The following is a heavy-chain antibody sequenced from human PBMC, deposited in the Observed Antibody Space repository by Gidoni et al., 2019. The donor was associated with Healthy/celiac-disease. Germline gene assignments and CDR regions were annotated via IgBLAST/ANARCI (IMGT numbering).Heavy chain of an antibody. Sequence: QVQLVESGGGVVQPGRSLRLSCAASGFTFSRYGMHWVRQAPGKGLEWVAVIWYDGSNKYYADSVKGRFTISRDNSKNTLYLQMNSLRAEDTAVYYCARDASRTLRSSSWYGYWGQGTLVTVSS. CDR2: IWYDGSNK. CDR3: ARDASRTLRSSSWYGY. D-gene: IGHD6-13*01. CDR1: GFTFSRYG. V-gene: IGHV3-33*01. J-gene: IGHJ4*02.